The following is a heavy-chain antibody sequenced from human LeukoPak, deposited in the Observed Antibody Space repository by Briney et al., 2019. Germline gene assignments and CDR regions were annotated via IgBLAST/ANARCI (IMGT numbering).Heavy chain of an antibody. J-gene: IGHJ6*02. V-gene: IGHV3-43D*03. Sequence: PGGSLRLSYAASGFTFDDYAMHWVRQAPGKGLEWVSLISWDGGSTYYADSVKGRFTISRDNSKNSLYLQMNSLRAEDTALYYCAKDIVPRYNWNDLDYYYGMDVWGQGTTVTVSS. CDR3: AKDIVPRYNWNDLDYYYGMDV. D-gene: IGHD1-20*01. CDR2: ISWDGGST. CDR1: GFTFDDYA.